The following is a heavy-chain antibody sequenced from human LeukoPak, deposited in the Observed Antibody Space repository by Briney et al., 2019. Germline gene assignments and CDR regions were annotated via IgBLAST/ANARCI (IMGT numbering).Heavy chain of an antibody. V-gene: IGHV3-66*01. Sequence: GGSLRLSCAASGFTVSSNYMTWVRQAPGKGLEWVSVIYSGGTTSYADSVKGRFTISRDDSKNTLYLQMSSPRDEDTAVYYCTRWLSHWGQGTLVTVSS. D-gene: IGHD3-10*01. CDR2: IYSGGTT. J-gene: IGHJ4*02. CDR3: TRWLSH. CDR1: GFTVSSNY.